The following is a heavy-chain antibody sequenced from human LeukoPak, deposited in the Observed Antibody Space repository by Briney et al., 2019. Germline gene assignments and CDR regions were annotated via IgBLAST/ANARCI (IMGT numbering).Heavy chain of an antibody. CDR3: AKDLGSGYSYGYFDY. CDR1: GFTFSNYA. CDR2: ISGSGYST. Sequence: GGSLRLSCAASGFTFSNYAMSWVRRAPGEGLEWVSAISGSGYSTYDADSVKGRFTISRDNSQNTLYLQMNSLRAEDTAVYYCAKDLGSGYSYGYFDYWGQGTLVTVSS. V-gene: IGHV3-23*01. J-gene: IGHJ4*02. D-gene: IGHD5-18*01.